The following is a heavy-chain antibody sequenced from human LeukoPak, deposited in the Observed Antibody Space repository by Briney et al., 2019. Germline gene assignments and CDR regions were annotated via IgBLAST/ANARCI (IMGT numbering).Heavy chain of an antibody. Sequence: PGGSLGLSCSASGFIFSNYDMHWVRQAPGKGLEYVSGISSNGGRTYYADSVKGRFTVSRDNSKNTLYLQMSSLRVEDTAVYYCVNGGNSAYDLDDWGQGTLVTVSS. J-gene: IGHJ4*02. D-gene: IGHD5-12*01. CDR3: VNGGNSAYDLDD. V-gene: IGHV3-64D*09. CDR2: ISSNGGRT. CDR1: GFIFSNYD.